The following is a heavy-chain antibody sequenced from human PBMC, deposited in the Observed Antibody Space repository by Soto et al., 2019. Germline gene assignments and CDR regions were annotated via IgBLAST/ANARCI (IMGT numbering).Heavy chain of an antibody. CDR2: ISAYNGHT. V-gene: IGHV1-18*01. Sequence: QVQLVQSGAAVKKPGASVKVSCKASGYTFASYGISWVRQAPGQGLEWMGGISAYNGHTYYPQKLQGRVTMTTDISTSTAYEELRSLSSVDKAVYYCARDVASAATTWFDTWGPGTLVTVSS. CDR3: ARDVASAATTWFDT. J-gene: IGHJ5*02. CDR1: GYTFASYG. D-gene: IGHD6-25*01.